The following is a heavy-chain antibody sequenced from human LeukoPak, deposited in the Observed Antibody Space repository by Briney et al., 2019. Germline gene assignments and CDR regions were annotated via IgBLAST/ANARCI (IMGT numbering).Heavy chain of an antibody. CDR1: GFTFSTYW. V-gene: IGHV3-74*01. CDR2: KDDGST. D-gene: IGHD4-11*01. Sequence: GGSLRLSCAASGFTFSTYWMHWVRQAPGKGLVWVSRKDDGSTIYADSVKGRFTISRDNSKSTLYLEMNSLRVEDTAVYYCTKVRSGSSNWALRVFDYWGQGALVTVSS. J-gene: IGHJ4*02. CDR3: TKVRSGSSNWALRVFDY.